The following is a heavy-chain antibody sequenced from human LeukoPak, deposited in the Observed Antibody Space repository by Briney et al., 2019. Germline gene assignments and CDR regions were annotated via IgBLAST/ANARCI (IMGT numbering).Heavy chain of an antibody. D-gene: IGHD4-17*01. CDR2: INPNSGGT. CDR3: ARWDDYGDYEDY. CDR1: GYTLTDYY. J-gene: IGHJ4*02. V-gene: IGHV1-2*02. Sequence: ASVNVSCKPSGYTLTDYYMHWVRQAPRQAREWMGGINPNSGGTNYAQKFQARVTMTRDTSISTAYMELSRLRSDDTAVYHGARWDDYGDYEDYWGQGTPVTVSS.